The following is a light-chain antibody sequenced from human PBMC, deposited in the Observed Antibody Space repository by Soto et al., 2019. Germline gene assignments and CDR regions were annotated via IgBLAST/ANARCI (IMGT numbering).Light chain of an antibody. J-gene: IGKJ1*01. Sequence: ESVLTQSPGTQSLSPGERATPSCRASQSVTDYLVWYQQKPGQAPRLLIYDASNRDTGIPARFSGSGSGTDFTLVISSLEPEDSAVYYCQQRSTWPWTFGQGTKVEI. CDR2: DAS. V-gene: IGKV3-11*01. CDR1: QSVTDY. CDR3: QQRSTWPWT.